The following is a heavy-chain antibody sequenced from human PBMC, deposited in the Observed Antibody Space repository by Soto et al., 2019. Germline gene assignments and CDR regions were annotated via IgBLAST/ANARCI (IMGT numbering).Heavy chain of an antibody. D-gene: IGHD1-1*01. V-gene: IGHV4-59*01. CDR2: IYYSGST. CDR1: GGSISSYY. Sequence: SETLSLTCTVSGGSISSYYWSWIRQPPGKGLEWIGYIYYSGSTNYNPSLKSRVTISVDTSKNQFSLKLSSVTAADTAVYYCARGIRLSRSCYYGMDVWGQGTTVTVSS. J-gene: IGHJ6*02. CDR3: ARGIRLSRSCYYGMDV.